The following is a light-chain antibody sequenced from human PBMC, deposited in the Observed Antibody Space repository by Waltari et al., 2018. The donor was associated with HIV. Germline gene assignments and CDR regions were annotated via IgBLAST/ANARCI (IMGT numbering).Light chain of an antibody. CDR3: QQFADSLLT. CDR2: GAS. Sequence: EIVMTQSPGTLSLSPGETATLNCRASQSVNANYLAWYQQKPGQPPRLLMYGASTRNTGVPDRFTGIGSGTDFTLTISRLEADDFAVYYCQQFADSLLTFGGGTRWRSN. J-gene: IGKJ4*01. CDR1: QSVNANY. V-gene: IGKV3-20*01.